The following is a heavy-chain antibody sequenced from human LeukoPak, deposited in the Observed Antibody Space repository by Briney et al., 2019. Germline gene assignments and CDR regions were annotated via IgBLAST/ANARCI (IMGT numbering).Heavy chain of an antibody. J-gene: IGHJ6*02. D-gene: IGHD2-2*01. Sequence: SQTLSLTCAVSGGSISSGGYSWSWIRQPPGKGLEWIGYIYHSGSTYYNRSLKSRVTISVDRSKNQFSLKLSSVTAADTAVYYCAREGYCSSTSCYGDYYGMDVWGQGTTVTVSS. CDR3: AREGYCSSTSCYGDYYGMDV. V-gene: IGHV4-30-2*01. CDR1: GGSISSGGYS. CDR2: IYHSGST.